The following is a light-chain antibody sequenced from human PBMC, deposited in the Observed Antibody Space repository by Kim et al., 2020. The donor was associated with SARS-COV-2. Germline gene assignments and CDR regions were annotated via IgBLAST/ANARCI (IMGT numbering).Light chain of an antibody. V-gene: IGLV2-8*01. CDR1: SRDVGGDNY. CDR2: EVS. J-gene: IGLJ3*02. CDR3: SSYAGSNNLV. Sequence: GRSANMSCSGTSRDVGGDNYVSWYLRHPGKAPKLMICEVSKRPAGVPHRFSGSKSGDTASLTVSGLQAEDEADYYCSSYAGSNNLVFGGGTQLIVL.